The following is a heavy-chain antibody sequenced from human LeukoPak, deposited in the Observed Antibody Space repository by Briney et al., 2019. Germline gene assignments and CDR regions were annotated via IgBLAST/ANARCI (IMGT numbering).Heavy chain of an antibody. Sequence: GGSLRLSCAASGFTVITNDMTWVRQAPGKGLGWVSVLYSDGNTTYADSVQGRFTISRDNSKNTLYLEMNSLSPDDTAAYYCARGVEPLAANTLAYWGQGTLVTVSS. J-gene: IGHJ4*02. CDR2: LYSDGNT. D-gene: IGHD1-14*01. CDR1: GFTVITND. V-gene: IGHV3-53*01. CDR3: ARGVEPLAANTLAY.